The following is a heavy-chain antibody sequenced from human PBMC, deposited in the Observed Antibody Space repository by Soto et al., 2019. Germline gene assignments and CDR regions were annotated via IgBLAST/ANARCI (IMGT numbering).Heavy chain of an antibody. J-gene: IGHJ4*02. Sequence: GGSLRLSCAASGFTFSSYGTHWVRQAPGKGLEWVAVISDDGRNKYYADSVKGRFTISRDNSKNTLYLQMNSLRAEDTALYYCAKQRVAGVLSFNSYYFDYWGQGTVVTVSS. CDR2: ISDDGRNK. CDR3: AKQRVAGVLSFNSYYFDY. D-gene: IGHD6-19*01. CDR1: GFTFSSYG. V-gene: IGHV3-30*18.